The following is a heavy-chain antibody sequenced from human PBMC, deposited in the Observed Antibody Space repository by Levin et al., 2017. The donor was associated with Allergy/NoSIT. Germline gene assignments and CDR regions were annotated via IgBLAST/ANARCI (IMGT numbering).Heavy chain of an antibody. Sequence: KISCKASGGTFSSYAISWVRQAPGQGLEWMGGIIPIFGTANYAQKFQGRVTITADESTSTAYMELSSLRSEDTAVYYCARGGIQAYYYYYYGMDVWGQGTTVTVSS. J-gene: IGHJ6*02. V-gene: IGHV1-69*01. CDR3: ARGGIQAYYYYYYGMDV. CDR2: IIPIFGTA. CDR1: GGTFSSYA.